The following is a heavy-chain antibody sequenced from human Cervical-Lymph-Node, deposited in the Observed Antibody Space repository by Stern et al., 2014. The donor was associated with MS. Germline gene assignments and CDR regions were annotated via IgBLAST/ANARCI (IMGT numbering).Heavy chain of an antibody. D-gene: IGHD3-16*01. CDR3: ARGGGVTPFWYLDL. V-gene: IGHV1-18*01. CDR2: ISAHNGNT. CDR1: NYTFTSYG. J-gene: IGHJ2*01. Sequence: VQLVESGAEVKKPGASVKVSCRASNYTFTSYGISWVRQAPGQGIEWVGWISAHNGNTNFAQKFQARVTLTTDTSTNTVYMELKSLKSDDTAVYYCARGGGVTPFWYLDLWGRGTLVTVSS.